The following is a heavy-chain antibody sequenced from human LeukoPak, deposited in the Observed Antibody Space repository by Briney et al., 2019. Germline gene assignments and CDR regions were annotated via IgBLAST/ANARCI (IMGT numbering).Heavy chain of an antibody. CDR1: GDSFSRYV. J-gene: IGHJ1*01. V-gene: IGHV1-69*06. D-gene: IGHD1-26*01. Sequence: ASVKVSCTVSGDSFSRYVIRWVRQAPGQGPEWMGGIIADLGKANYAQKFRGRGTISADKSTSTAHLEVDSLTSGDTAIYYCARDSQRGAQRGFQYWGQGTLVTVSS. CDR2: IIADLGKA. CDR3: ARDSQRGAQRGFQY.